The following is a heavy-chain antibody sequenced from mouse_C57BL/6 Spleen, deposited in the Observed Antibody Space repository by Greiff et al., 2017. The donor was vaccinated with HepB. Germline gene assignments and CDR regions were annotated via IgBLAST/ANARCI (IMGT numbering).Heavy chain of an antibody. CDR1: GYTFTDYE. CDR3: TRGNDGYYVWFAY. CDR2: IDPATGGT. V-gene: IGHV1-15*01. D-gene: IGHD2-3*01. J-gene: IGHJ3*01. Sequence: QVQLQQPGAELVRPGASVTLSCKASGYTFTDYEMHWVKQTPVHGLEWIGAIDPATGGTAYNQKFKGKAILTADKSSSTAYMELRSLTSEDSAVYYCTRGNDGYYVWFAYWGQGTLVTVSA.